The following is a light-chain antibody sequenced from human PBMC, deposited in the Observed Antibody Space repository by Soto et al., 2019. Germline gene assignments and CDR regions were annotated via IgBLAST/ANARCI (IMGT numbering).Light chain of an antibody. CDR3: QQYSNWPLLS. CDR2: GAS. V-gene: IGKV3-15*01. CDR1: QSVGSN. Sequence: EVALTQSPATLSVSPGAGATLSCRASQSVGSNLAWYQQKPGQTPRVLIYGASTRAIGVPARFSGGGFGTEFTLTISSLQPEDFVVYYCQQYSNWPLLSFGGGTKVDIK. J-gene: IGKJ4*01.